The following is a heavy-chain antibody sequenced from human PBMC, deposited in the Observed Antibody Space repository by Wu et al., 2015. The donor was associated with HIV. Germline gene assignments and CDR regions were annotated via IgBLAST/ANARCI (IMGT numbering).Heavy chain of an antibody. J-gene: IGHJ3*02. CDR2: IYYSGST. D-gene: IGHD4-11*01. Sequence: QVQLQESGPGLVKPSETLSLTCTVSGGSISSHYWSWIRQPPGKGLEWIGYIYYSGSTNYNPSLKSRVTISVDTSKNQFSLKLSSATAADTAVYYCARYGTTADAFDIWGQGTMVTASS. CDR3: ARYGTTADAFDI. CDR1: GGSISSHY. V-gene: IGHV4-59*11.